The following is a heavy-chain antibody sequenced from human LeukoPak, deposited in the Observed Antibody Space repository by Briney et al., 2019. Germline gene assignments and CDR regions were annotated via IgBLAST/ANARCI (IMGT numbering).Heavy chain of an antibody. V-gene: IGHV3-23*01. J-gene: IGHJ4*02. CDR2: ISGSGDGT. D-gene: IGHD6-6*01. CDR3: AKSTAYSSSSGIDY. Sequence: GGALRLSWAASGFIFSSYAMSWVRQAPGKGLEWVSTISGSGDGTYYTDSVKGRFAISRDNSKNALYLQMNSLRAEDTAVYYCAKSTAYSSSSGIDYWGQGTLVTVSS. CDR1: GFIFSSYA.